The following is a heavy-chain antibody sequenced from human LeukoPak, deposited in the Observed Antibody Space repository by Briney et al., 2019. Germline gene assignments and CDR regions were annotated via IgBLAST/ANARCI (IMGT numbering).Heavy chain of an antibody. V-gene: IGHV3-23*01. CDR1: GFIFSSYA. CDR3: AKDRTAVAGTDFDY. J-gene: IGHJ4*02. D-gene: IGHD6-19*01. CDR2: ISGSGGST. Sequence: GGSLRLSCAASGFIFSSYAMSWVRQAPGKGLEWVSAISGSGGSTYYADSVKGRFTISRDNSKNTLYLQMYSLRAEDTAVYYCAKDRTAVAGTDFDYWGQGTLVTVSS.